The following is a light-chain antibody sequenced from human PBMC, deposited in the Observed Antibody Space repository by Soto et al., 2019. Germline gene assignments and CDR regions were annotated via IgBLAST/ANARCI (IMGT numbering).Light chain of an antibody. CDR2: EDS. CDR3: CSYAGTPNV. J-gene: IGLJ1*01. Sequence: QSALTQPASVSESPGQSITISCTGTSSDVGSYKFVSWYQHHPGTAPKLMIYEDSKRPSGVSDRFSGSKSGNTASLTISGLQADDEADYYCCSYAGTPNVFGTGTKLTVL. V-gene: IGLV2-23*02. CDR1: SSDVGSYKF.